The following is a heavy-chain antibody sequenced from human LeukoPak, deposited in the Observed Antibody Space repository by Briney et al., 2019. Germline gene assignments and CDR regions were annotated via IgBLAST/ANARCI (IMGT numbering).Heavy chain of an antibody. D-gene: IGHD6-6*01. V-gene: IGHV3-33*08. CDR2: IRYDGSFK. CDR1: GFTFSNYA. Sequence: GGSLRLSCAASGFTFSNYAMSWVRQAPGKGLEWVAFIRYDGSFKYYVDSVKGRFTISRDNSKNTLYLQMNSLRAEDTAVYYCARRRGPYSSSLPDYWGQGTLVTVSS. CDR3: ARRRGPYSSSLPDY. J-gene: IGHJ4*02.